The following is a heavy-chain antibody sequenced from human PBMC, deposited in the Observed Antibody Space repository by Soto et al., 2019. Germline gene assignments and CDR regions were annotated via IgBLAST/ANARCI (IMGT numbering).Heavy chain of an antibody. CDR2: IIPIFGTA. CDR3: ARSRYCTNGVCFDFDY. CDR1: GGTFSSYA. J-gene: IGHJ4*02. Sequence: QVQLVQSGAEVKKPGSSVKVSCKASGGTFSSYAISWVRQAPGQGLEWMGGIIPIFGTANYAQKFQGRVTITADESTSKAYMELSSLRSEDTAVYYCARSRYCTNGVCFDFDYWGQGTLVTVSS. V-gene: IGHV1-69*01. D-gene: IGHD2-8*01.